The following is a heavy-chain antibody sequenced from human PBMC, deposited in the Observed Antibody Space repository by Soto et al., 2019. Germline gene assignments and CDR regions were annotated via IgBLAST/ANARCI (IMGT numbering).Heavy chain of an antibody. J-gene: IGHJ6*02. Sequence: QVQLVQSGAEVKKPGSSVKVSCKASGGTFSSYAISWVRQAPGQGLEWMGGIIPIFGTANYAQKFQGRVRLTADESPGTGYMELSSRRSEDTAVYYCARRNDPTGGGYGAYGMDVWGQGTTVTVSS. CDR1: GGTFSSYA. V-gene: IGHV1-69*12. D-gene: IGHD3-16*01. CDR2: IIPIFGTA. CDR3: ARRNDPTGGGYGAYGMDV.